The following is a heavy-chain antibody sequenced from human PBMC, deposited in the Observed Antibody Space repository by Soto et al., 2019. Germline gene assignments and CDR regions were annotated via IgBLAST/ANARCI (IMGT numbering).Heavy chain of an antibody. J-gene: IGHJ4*02. CDR2: IDTGTANT. CDR1: GLTFTSYA. V-gene: IGHV1-3*04. D-gene: IGHD3-10*01. CDR3: ANYGSGSYYY. Sequence: GASVKASSKASGLTFTSYAIHWLRQAPGQRLEWMGWIDTGTANTKYSQKFQGRVTFTRDTPASTAYMELSSLRPEDTAIYYCANYGSGSYYYWGQG.